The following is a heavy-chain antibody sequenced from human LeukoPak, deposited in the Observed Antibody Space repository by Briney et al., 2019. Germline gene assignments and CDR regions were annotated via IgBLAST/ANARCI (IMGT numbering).Heavy chain of an antibody. CDR1: GYTFTSYY. CDR3: ARDVGSSWYGDYYYGMDV. Sequence: WASVKVSCTASGYTFTSYYMHWVRQAPGQGLEWMGIINPSGGSTSYAQKFQGRVTMTRDTSTSTVYMELSSLRSEDTAVYYCARDVGSSWYGDYYYGMDVWGQGTTVTVSS. CDR2: INPSGGST. J-gene: IGHJ6*02. D-gene: IGHD6-13*01. V-gene: IGHV1-46*01.